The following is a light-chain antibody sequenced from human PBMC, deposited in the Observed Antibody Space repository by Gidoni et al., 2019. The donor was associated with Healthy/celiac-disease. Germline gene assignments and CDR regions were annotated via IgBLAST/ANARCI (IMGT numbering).Light chain of an antibody. J-gene: IGKJ2*01. V-gene: IGKV1-13*02. Sequence: AIQLTQSPSSLSASVGDRVTITCRASQGISSALAWYQQKPGKAPKLLIYDASSLESGVPSRFSGSGSGTDFTLTISSLQPEEFATYYCQQFNSYPQTFGQGTKLEIK. CDR2: DAS. CDR3: QQFNSYPQT. CDR1: QGISSA.